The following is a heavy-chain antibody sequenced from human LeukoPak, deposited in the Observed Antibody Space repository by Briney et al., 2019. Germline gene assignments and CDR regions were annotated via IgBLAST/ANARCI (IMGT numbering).Heavy chain of an antibody. CDR1: GGSISSSNW. J-gene: IGHJ5*02. CDR3: ARDSWRAAAGNSFDP. V-gene: IGHV4-4*02. D-gene: IGHD6-13*01. Sequence: SGTLSLTCAVSGGSISSSNWWSWVRQPLGKGLEWIGEIYHSGSTNYNPSLKSRVTISVDKSKNQFSLKLSSVTAADTAVYYCARDSWRAAAGNSFDPWGQGTLVTVSS. CDR2: IYHSGST.